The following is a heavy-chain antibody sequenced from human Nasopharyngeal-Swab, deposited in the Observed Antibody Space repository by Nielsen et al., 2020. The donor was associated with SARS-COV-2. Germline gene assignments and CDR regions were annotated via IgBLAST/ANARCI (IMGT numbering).Heavy chain of an antibody. V-gene: IGHV1-2*06. CDR1: GGTFSSYA. CDR3: ARVGVLSFDY. J-gene: IGHJ4*02. D-gene: IGHD2-15*01. Sequence: ASVKVSCKASGGTFSSYAISWVRQAPGQGLEWMGRINPNSGGTNYAQKFQGRVTMTRDTSISTAYMELSRLRSDDTAVYYCARVGVLSFDYWGQGTLVTVSS. CDR2: INPNSGGT.